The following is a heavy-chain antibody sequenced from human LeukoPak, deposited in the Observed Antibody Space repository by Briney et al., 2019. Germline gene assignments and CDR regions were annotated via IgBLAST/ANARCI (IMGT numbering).Heavy chain of an antibody. CDR1: GFNFRDAA. CDR3: AKRYNSEYLAPVQN. Sequence: GGSLRLSCAASGFNFRDAAMTWVRQAPGKGLEWVSLISFSGDNSYYADSVKGRFTISRDNSKNTLYLQMNSLRAEDTAVYYCAKRYNSEYLAPVQNWGQGTLVTVSS. CDR2: ISFSGDNS. D-gene: IGHD1-1*01. J-gene: IGHJ4*02. V-gene: IGHV3-23*01.